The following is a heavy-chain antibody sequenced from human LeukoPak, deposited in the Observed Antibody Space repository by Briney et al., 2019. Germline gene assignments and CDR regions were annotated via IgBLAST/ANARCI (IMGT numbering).Heavy chain of an antibody. D-gene: IGHD3-10*01. J-gene: IGHJ4*02. Sequence: SETLSLTCTVSGGSISSSSYYWGWIRQPPGKGLEWIGSIYYSGSTYYNPSLKSRVTISVDTSKNQFSLKLSSVTAADTAVYYCARTRRPWSPLWFGESFDYWGQGTLVTVSS. V-gene: IGHV4-39*07. CDR1: GGSISSSSYY. CDR3: ARTRRPWSPLWFGESFDY. CDR2: IYYSGST.